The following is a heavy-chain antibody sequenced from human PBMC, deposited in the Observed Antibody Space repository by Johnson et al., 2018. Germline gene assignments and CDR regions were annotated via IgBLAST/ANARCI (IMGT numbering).Heavy chain of an antibody. J-gene: IGHJ3*02. CDR2: IIPIFGTA. CDR3: ERHQALYSSQDAFDI. D-gene: IGHD6-13*01. Sequence: QVQLVQSGAEVKKPGSSVKVSCKASGGTFSSYAINWVRQAPGQGLEWMGGIIPIFGTANYAQKFQGRVTITADESTSTAGMELSSLKASETAMYYCERHQALYSSQDAFDIWGQGTMVTVSS. V-gene: IGHV1-69*12. CDR1: GGTFSSYA.